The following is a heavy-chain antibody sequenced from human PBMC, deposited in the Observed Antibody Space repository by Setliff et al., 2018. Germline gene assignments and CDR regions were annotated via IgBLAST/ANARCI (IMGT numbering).Heavy chain of an antibody. V-gene: IGHV4-4*02. D-gene: IGHD2-21*01. CDR3: ARGLEGEDYFYYMDV. CDR1: GGSISSSNW. Sequence: SETLSLTCTVSGGSISSSNWWTWVRQPQGKGLEWIGEIYHSGSINYNPSLKSRVTMSVDKSKNHFSLKLTSVTAADTAVYYCARGLEGEDYFYYMDVWGKGNTVTVSS. J-gene: IGHJ6*03. CDR2: IYHSGSI.